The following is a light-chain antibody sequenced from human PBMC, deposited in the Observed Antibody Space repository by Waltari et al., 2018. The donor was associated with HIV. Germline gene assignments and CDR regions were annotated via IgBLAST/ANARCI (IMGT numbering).Light chain of an antibody. Sequence: SYVLTQPPSVSVAPGQTARITCGGNNIGRKSVHWYQQKPGQAPVLVVYDDSDRPSGISERFSGSNSGNTATLTISRVEAGDEADYYCQVWDSGSDRVVFGGGTKLTVL. V-gene: IGLV3-21*02. CDR3: QVWDSGSDRVV. J-gene: IGLJ2*01. CDR2: DDS. CDR1: NIGRKS.